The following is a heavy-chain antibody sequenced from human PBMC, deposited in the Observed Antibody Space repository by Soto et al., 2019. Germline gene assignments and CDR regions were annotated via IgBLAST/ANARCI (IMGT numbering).Heavy chain of an antibody. Sequence: PGGSLRLSCAASRFTFSTYWMTWVRQTPGKGLEWVANIHQDGNEKYYMDSVKGRFTISRDNAKNSLYLQMTSLRAEDTAVYYRAGGNALDVWGQGTTVTVSS. V-gene: IGHV3-7*01. J-gene: IGHJ6*02. CDR1: RFTFSTYW. CDR3: AGGNALDV. CDR2: IHQDGNEK.